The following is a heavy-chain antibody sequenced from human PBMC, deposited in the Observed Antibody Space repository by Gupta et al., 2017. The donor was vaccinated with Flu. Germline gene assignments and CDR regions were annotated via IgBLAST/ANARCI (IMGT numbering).Heavy chain of an antibody. J-gene: IGHJ4*02. D-gene: IGHD3-3*01. CDR1: GYTFSTYA. Sequence: QVQLVQSGAEVKKPGASVKVSCKASGYTFSTYAIYWVRQAPGQSLEWMGRINPGNGDTRYSQKFQGRVTITRDTSASIAYMELSSLRFEDTAVYYCARSSDALRFLEWPPAGHWGQGTLVTVSS. CDR2: INPGNGDT. V-gene: IGHV1-3*01. CDR3: ARSSDALRFLEWPPAGH.